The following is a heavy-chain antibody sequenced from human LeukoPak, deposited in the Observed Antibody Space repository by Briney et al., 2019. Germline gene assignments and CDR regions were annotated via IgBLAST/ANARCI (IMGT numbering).Heavy chain of an antibody. D-gene: IGHD3-22*01. V-gene: IGHV1-18*01. CDR2: ISAYNGNT. CDR3: ARGPGGRSGYHPLEDYYYYYYMDV. CDR1: GYTFTSYG. Sequence: RGASVKVSCKASGYTFTSYGISWVRQAPGQGLEWMGWISAYNGNTKYAQKLQGRVTMTTDTSTSTAYMELRSLRSDDTAVYYCARGPGGRSGYHPLEDYYYYYYMDVWGKGTTVTVSS. J-gene: IGHJ6*03.